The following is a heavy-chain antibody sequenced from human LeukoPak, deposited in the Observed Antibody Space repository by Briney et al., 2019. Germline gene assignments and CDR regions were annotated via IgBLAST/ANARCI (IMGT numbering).Heavy chain of an antibody. D-gene: IGHD3-22*01. V-gene: IGHV3-23*01. Sequence: GGSLTLSCAASGFTFSSYAMSWVRQAPGKGLEWVSAISGSGGSTYYADSVKGRFTISRDNSKNTLYLQMNSLRAEDTAVYYCAKAVSDYYDSSGYYDYWGQGTPVTVSS. J-gene: IGHJ4*02. CDR3: AKAVSDYYDSSGYYDY. CDR1: GFTFSSYA. CDR2: ISGSGGST.